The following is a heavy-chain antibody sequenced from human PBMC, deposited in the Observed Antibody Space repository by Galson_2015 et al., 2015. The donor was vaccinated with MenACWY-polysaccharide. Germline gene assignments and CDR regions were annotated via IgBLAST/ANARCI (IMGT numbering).Heavy chain of an antibody. J-gene: IGHJ3*02. Sequence: SVKVSCKASGYTFTNYAINWARQAPGQGLEWLGWINTNTGNPTYAQGFTGRFVFSLDTSVSTTYLQVSSLKAEDTAVYYCARAGITMPNSRDAFDIWGQGTLGTVSS. CDR1: GYTFTNYA. D-gene: IGHD3-10*01. CDR3: ARAGITMPNSRDAFDI. V-gene: IGHV7-4-1*02. CDR2: INTNTGNP.